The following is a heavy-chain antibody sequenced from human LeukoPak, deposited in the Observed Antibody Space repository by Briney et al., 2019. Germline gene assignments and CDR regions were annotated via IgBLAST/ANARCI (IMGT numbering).Heavy chain of an antibody. CDR1: GFTFSSYA. J-gene: IGHJ4*02. CDR3: AKDRGRSIYGDYG. V-gene: IGHV3-23*01. Sequence: GGSLRLSCAASGFTFSSYAMSWVRQAPGKGLEWVSAISGSGGSTYYADSVKGRFTISRVNSKNTLYLQMNSLRAEDTAVYYCAKDRGRSIYGDYGWGQGTLVTVSS. CDR2: ISGSGGST. D-gene: IGHD4-17*01.